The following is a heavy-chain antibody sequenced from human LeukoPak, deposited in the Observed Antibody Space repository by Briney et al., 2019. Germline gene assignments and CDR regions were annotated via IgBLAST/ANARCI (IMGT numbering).Heavy chain of an antibody. J-gene: IGHJ4*02. V-gene: IGHV3-48*01. CDR1: GFIFSSYS. Sequence: GGSLRLSCAASGFIFSSYSMNWVRQAPGKGLEWVSYINSSSSTIYYADSVKGRFTISRDNAKNSLYLQLNSLRAEDTAVYYCARVLHRRNYDSSDYYVCWGQGTLVTVSS. CDR2: INSSSSTI. CDR3: ARVLHRRNYDSSDYYVC. D-gene: IGHD3-22*01.